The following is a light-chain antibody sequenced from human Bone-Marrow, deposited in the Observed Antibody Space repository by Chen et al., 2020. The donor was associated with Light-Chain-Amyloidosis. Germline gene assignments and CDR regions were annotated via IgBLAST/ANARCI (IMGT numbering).Light chain of an antibody. J-gene: IGLJ1*01. CDR3: CSHAGSSSPYV. Sequence: QSPLPQPASVSGSLGHSITIPCPESSSDVGGYDLVSWYQQHPGKAPKLILFEGNKRPSGVSNRFSGSKSGNTASLTISGLWAEDEADYYCCSHAGSSSPYVFGTGTKVTVL. V-gene: IGLV2-23*01. CDR1: SSDVGGYDL. CDR2: EGN.